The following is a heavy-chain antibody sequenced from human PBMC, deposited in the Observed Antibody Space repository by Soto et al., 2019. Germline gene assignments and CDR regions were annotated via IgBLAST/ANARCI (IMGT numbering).Heavy chain of an antibody. CDR1: GGTFSSYT. Sequence: SVKVSCKASGGTFSSYTISWVRQAPGQGLEWMGRIIPILGIANYAQKFQGRVTITADKSTSTAYMELSSLRSEDTAVYYCARDLGYTSLYFDYWGQGTLVTVSS. J-gene: IGHJ4*02. D-gene: IGHD2-2*01. CDR2: IIPILGIA. V-gene: IGHV1-69*04. CDR3: ARDLGYTSLYFDY.